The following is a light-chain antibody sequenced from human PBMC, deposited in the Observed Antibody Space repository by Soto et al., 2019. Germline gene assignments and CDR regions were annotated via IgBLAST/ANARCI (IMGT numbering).Light chain of an antibody. CDR3: QQYGSSGT. CDR2: AAS. V-gene: IGKV3-15*01. J-gene: IGKJ1*01. CDR1: QSVSSN. Sequence: EIVMTQSPATLSVSPGERATLSCRASQSVSSNLAWYQQKPGQAPRLLIYAASTRATGIPARFSGSGSGTDFTLTIRRLEPEDFAVYYCQQYGSSGTFGQGTKVDIK.